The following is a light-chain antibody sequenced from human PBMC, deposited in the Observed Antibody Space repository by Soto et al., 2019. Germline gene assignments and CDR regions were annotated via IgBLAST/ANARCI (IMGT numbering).Light chain of an antibody. J-gene: IGLJ1*01. Sequence: QSALTQPASVSGSPGQSITISCTGTSSDVGDYNYVSWYQLHPGKAPKLMIYEVRNRPSGVSNRFSGSKSGNTASLTISGLQAEDEADYYCTSYTVSSTLYVFGTGTKVTVL. CDR3: TSYTVSSTLYV. CDR2: EVR. V-gene: IGLV2-14*01. CDR1: SSDVGDYNY.